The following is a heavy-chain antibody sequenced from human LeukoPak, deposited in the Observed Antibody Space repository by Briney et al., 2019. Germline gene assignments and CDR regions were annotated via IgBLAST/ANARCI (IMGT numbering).Heavy chain of an antibody. CDR1: GGSISSSSYY. V-gene: IGHV4-39*01. Sequence: PSETLSLTCTVSGGSISSSSYYWGWIRQPPGKGLEWIGSIYYSGSTYYNPSLKSRVTISVDTSKNQFSLKLSSVTAADTAVYYCARLGKYQLLTWFDPWGQGTLVTVSS. CDR2: IYYSGST. D-gene: IGHD2-2*01. CDR3: ARLGKYQLLTWFDP. J-gene: IGHJ5*02.